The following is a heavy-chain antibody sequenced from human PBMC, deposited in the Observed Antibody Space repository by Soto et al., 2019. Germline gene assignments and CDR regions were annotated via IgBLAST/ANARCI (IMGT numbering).Heavy chain of an antibody. V-gene: IGHV3-23*01. CDR1: GFTFSSYA. J-gene: IGHJ5*02. CDR2: ISGSGGST. CDR3: ATENVIGVGHLIDYGSERGWFDP. D-gene: IGHD4-17*01. Sequence: GGSLRLSCAASGFTFSSYAMSWVRQAPGKGLEWVSAISGSGGSTYYADSVKGRFTISRDNSKNTLYLQMNSLRAEDTAVYYCATENVIGVGHLIDYGSERGWFDPWGQGTLVTVSS.